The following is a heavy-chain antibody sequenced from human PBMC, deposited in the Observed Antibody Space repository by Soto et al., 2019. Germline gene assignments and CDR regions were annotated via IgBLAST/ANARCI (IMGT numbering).Heavy chain of an antibody. CDR2: ISYDGSNK. CDR1: GFTFSSYG. V-gene: IGHV3-30*18. Sequence: HPGGSLRLSCAASGFTFSSYGMHWVRQAPGKGLEWVAVISYDGSNKYYADSVKGRFTISRDNSKNTLYLQMNSLRAEDTAVYYCAKAVEYSSSPGDYWGQGTLVTVSS. CDR3: AKAVEYSSSPGDY. D-gene: IGHD6-6*01. J-gene: IGHJ4*02.